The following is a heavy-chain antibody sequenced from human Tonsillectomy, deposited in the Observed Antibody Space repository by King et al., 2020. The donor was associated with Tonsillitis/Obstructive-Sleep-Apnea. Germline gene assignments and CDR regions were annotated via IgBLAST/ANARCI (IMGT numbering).Heavy chain of an antibody. CDR3: AREHYSTYVLDF. Sequence: QLQESGPGLVKPSETLSLTCAVSGGSITNYYWSWIRQPPGKGLEWIGYIYYSGSTNYNPSLKSRLTISVDTSKNQFSLKLNSVTAADTAVYYCAREHYSTYVLDFWGQGTLVTVSS. CDR1: GGSITNYY. CDR2: IYYSGST. D-gene: IGHD4-11*01. J-gene: IGHJ4*02. V-gene: IGHV4-59*01.